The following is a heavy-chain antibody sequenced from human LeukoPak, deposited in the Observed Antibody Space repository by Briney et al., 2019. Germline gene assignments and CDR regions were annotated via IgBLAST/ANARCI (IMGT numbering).Heavy chain of an antibody. J-gene: IGHJ4*02. CDR2: INPKNGGT. CDR1: GYTCTAYE. D-gene: IGHD1-1*01. V-gene: IGHV1-2*02. CDR3: AREEDCGTARCSNDH. Sequence: ASVKVSCKASGYTCTAYEMHWVRQAPGQGLEYVGWINPKNGGTNSAQNFQGRVTKTWDTSVSTVYMELSRLRSDDTAVYYCAREEDCGTARCSNDHWGQGTLVTVSS.